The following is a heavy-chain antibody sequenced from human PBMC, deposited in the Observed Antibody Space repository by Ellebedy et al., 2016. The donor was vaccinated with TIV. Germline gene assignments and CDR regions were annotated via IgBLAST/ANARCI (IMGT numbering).Heavy chain of an antibody. J-gene: IGHJ1*01. Sequence: ASVKVSCKASGGTFSSYAISWVRQAPGQGLEWMGGIIPIFGTTDYAQQLQGRVTITADESTSTAYMELSSLRSEDTAVYFCTSYCSSTSCYRYFQHWGQGTLVTVSS. D-gene: IGHD2-2*01. CDR3: TSYCSSTSCYRYFQH. CDR1: GGTFSSYA. V-gene: IGHV1-69*13. CDR2: IIPIFGTT.